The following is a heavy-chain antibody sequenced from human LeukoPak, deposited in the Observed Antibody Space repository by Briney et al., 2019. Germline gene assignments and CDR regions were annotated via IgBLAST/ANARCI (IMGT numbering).Heavy chain of an antibody. CDR3: ARQGRDYYDSSGYYYQWGAFDI. Sequence: ASVKVSCKASGYTFTSYDINWVRQATGQGPEWMGGIIPIFGTANYAQKFQGRVTITTDESTSTAYMELSSLRSEDTAVYYCARQGRDYYDSSGYYYQWGAFDIWGQGTMVTVSS. V-gene: IGHV1-69*05. CDR1: GYTFTSYD. J-gene: IGHJ3*02. D-gene: IGHD3-22*01. CDR2: IIPIFGTA.